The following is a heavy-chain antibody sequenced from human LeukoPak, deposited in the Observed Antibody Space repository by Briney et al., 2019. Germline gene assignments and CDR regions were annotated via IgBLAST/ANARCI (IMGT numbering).Heavy chain of an antibody. CDR1: GYTFTGYY. CDR2: INPDSGGT. V-gene: IGHV1-2*02. D-gene: IGHD3-10*01. CDR3: ARPGQSGYYYYMDV. Sequence: ASVKVSCKVSGYTFTGYYIHWVRQAPGQGLEWMGWINPDSGGTNYAQKFQGRVTMTRDTSISTAYMELSRLRSDDTAAYYCARPGQSGYYYYMDVWDKGTTVTVSS. J-gene: IGHJ6*03.